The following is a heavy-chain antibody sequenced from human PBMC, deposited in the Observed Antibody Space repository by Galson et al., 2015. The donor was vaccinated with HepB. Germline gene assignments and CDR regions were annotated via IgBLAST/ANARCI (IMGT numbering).Heavy chain of an antibody. CDR1: GFTFSSYW. CDR2: IKQDGSEK. CDR3: ARDGVAMVRGVIKKAPFDY. D-gene: IGHD3-10*01. V-gene: IGHV3-7*03. Sequence: SLRLSCAASGFTFSSYWMSWVRQAPGKGLEWVANIKQDGSEKYYVDSVKGRFTISRDNVKNSLYLQMNSLRAEDTAVYYCARDGVAMVRGVIKKAPFDYWGQGTLVTVSS. J-gene: IGHJ4*02.